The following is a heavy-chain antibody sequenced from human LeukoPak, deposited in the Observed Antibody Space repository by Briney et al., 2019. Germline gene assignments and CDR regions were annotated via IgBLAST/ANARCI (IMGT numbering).Heavy chain of an antibody. CDR2: ISGSGGST. J-gene: IGHJ4*02. CDR3: AKGRTYYYDSSGYYADY. CDR1: GFTFSSDA. D-gene: IGHD3-22*01. V-gene: IGHV3-23*01. Sequence: PGGSLRLSCAVSGFTFSSDAMSWVRQAPGRGLGWVPAISGSGGSTYYAHSVKGRFTISRDNSKNTLYLQMNSLRAEDTAVYYCAKGRTYYYDSSGYYADYWGQGTLVTVSS.